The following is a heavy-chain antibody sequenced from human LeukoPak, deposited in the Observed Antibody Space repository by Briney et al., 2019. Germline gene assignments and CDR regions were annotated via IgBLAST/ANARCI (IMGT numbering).Heavy chain of an antibody. D-gene: IGHD3-10*01. V-gene: IGHV1-8*02. CDR1: GYTFTGYY. CDR2: MNPNSGNT. CDR3: ARGRWFGELLWFDP. Sequence: ASVRVSCKASGYTFTGYYMHWVRQAPGRGLEWMGWMNPNSGNTVYAQKFQGRVTMTRNTSISTAYMELSSLRSEDTAVYYCARGRWFGELLWFDPWGQGTLVTVSS. J-gene: IGHJ5*02.